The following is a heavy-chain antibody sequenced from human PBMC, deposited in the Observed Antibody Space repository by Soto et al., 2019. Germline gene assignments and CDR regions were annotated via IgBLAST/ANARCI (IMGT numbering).Heavy chain of an antibody. V-gene: IGHV4-34*01. CDR2: INHSGST. J-gene: IGHJ4*02. CDR3: ASTVEFDFDY. CDR1: GGSFSGYY. D-gene: IGHD3-10*01. Sequence: PSETLSLTCAVYGGSFSGYYWSWIRQPPGKGLEWIGEINHSGSTNYNPSLKSRVTISVDTSKNQFSLKLSSVTAADTAVYYCASTVEFDFDYWGQGTLVTVSS.